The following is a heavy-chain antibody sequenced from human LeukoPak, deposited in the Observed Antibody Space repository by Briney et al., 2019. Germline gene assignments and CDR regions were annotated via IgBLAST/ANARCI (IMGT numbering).Heavy chain of an antibody. CDR2: ISAYNGNT. Sequence: GASVKVSCKASGYTFTSYGISWVRQAPGQGLEWMGWISAYNGNTNYAQKLQGRVTMTTDTSTSTAYMELRSLRSDDTAVYYCARDPQGRFGEFEYADYWGQGTLVTVSS. V-gene: IGHV1-18*01. CDR1: GYTFTSYG. J-gene: IGHJ4*02. D-gene: IGHD3-10*01. CDR3: ARDPQGRFGEFEYADY.